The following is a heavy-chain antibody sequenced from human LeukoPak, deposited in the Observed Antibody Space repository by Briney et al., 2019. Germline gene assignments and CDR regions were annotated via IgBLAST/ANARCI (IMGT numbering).Heavy chain of an antibody. CDR1: GCIFSGYW. D-gene: IGHD2-21*02. Sequence: PGGSLRLSCAASGCIFSGYWMNWVLQAPGKGLVWVSRINGDGSSTTYADSVKGRFTISRDNAKNTLYLQMNSLRAENSAVYYCARDPRYCGGDCYTFGYWGQGTLVTVSS. J-gene: IGHJ4*02. V-gene: IGHV3-74*03. CDR2: INGDGSST. CDR3: ARDPRYCGGDCYTFGY.